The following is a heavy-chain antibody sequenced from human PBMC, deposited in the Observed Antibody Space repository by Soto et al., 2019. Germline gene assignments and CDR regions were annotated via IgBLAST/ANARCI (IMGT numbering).Heavy chain of an antibody. Sequence: ASVKVSCKASGYTFTSYAMNWVRQAPGQGLEWMGWINTNTGNPTYAQGFTGRFVFSLDTSVSTAYLQICSLKAEDTAVYYCAISSSGWYDLYYYYYGMAVWGQGTRVTVSS. CDR2: INTNTGNP. V-gene: IGHV7-4-1*01. J-gene: IGHJ6*02. CDR1: GYTFTSYA. CDR3: AISSSGWYDLYYYYYGMAV. D-gene: IGHD6-19*01.